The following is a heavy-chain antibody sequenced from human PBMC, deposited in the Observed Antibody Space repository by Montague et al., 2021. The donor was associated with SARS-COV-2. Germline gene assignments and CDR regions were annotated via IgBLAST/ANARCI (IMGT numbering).Heavy chain of an antibody. J-gene: IGHJ3*02. CDR3: ARGSGWMGNAFDI. V-gene: IGHV4-59*01. CDR1: GGSISSYY. CDR2: IYYSGST. D-gene: IGHD6-19*01. Sequence: SETLSLTCAVSGGSISSYYWSWIRQPPGKGLEWIGYIYYSGSTNYNPSLKSRVTISVDTSKNQFSLKLSSVTAADTAVYYCARGSGWMGNAFDIWGQGAMVTVSS.